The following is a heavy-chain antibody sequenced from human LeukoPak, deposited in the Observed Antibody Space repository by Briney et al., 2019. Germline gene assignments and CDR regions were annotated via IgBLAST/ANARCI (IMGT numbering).Heavy chain of an antibody. V-gene: IGHV3-21*04. CDR2: ISSSSSYI. CDR3: IRVTGTTWPESYFDS. Sequence: GGSLRLSCAASGFTFSSYSMNWVRQAPGKGLEWVSSISSSSSYIYYADSVKGRFTISRDNAKNSLYLQMNSLRAEDTAVYYCIRVTGTTWPESYFDSWGQGTRVTVSS. D-gene: IGHD3-10*01. CDR1: GFTFSSYS. J-gene: IGHJ4*02.